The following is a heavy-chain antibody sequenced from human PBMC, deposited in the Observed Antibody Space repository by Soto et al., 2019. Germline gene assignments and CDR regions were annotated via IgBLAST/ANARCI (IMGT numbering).Heavy chain of an antibody. J-gene: IGHJ4*02. D-gene: IGHD3-16*02. CDR1: GGSFSGYY. CDR3: ARGKLSDYVWGSYRYHFVY. V-gene: IGHV4-34*01. CDR2: INHSGST. Sequence: SETLSLTCAVYGGSFSGYYWSWIRQPPGKGLEWIGEINHSGSTNYNPSLKSRVTISVDTSKNQFSLKLSSVTAADTAVYYCARGKLSDYVWGSYRYHFVYWVEGTLVTVST.